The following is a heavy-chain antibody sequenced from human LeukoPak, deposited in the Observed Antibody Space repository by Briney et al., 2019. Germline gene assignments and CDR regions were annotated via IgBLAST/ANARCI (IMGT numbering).Heavy chain of an antibody. CDR2: IDPSDSYT. V-gene: IGHV5-10-1*01. Sequence: GESLRISCKGPGYSFTSYWISWVRKMPGQGLGWMGRIDPSDSYTNYNPSFQGHVTIPADKSISTAYLQWSSLNASVTAMYYCARHEAGYFDWLSSPYYFDYWGQGTLVTVSS. D-gene: IGHD3-9*01. J-gene: IGHJ4*02. CDR1: GYSFTSYW. CDR3: ARHEAGYFDWLSSPYYFDY.